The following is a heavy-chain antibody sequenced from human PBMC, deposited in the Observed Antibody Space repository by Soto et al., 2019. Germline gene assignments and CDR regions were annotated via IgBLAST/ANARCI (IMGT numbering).Heavy chain of an antibody. D-gene: IGHD3-3*01. V-gene: IGHV3-7*03. Sequence: PGGSLRLSCAASGFTFSSYWMSWVRQAPGKGLEWVANIKQDGSEKYYVDSVKGRFTISRDNSKNTLYLQMNSLRAEDTAVYYCAKPISEDRGDFWSGYHVYYYYGMDVWGQGTTVTVSS. CDR3: AKPISEDRGDFWSGYHVYYYYGMDV. CDR1: GFTFSSYW. J-gene: IGHJ6*02. CDR2: IKQDGSEK.